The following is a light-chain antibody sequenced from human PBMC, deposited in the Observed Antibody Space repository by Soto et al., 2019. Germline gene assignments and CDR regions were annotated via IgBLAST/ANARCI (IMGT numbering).Light chain of an antibody. CDR3: AAWDDNLSGLYV. Sequence: QSVLTQSPSASGTPGQRVTISFSGRASTIGRNYVYWYQQLPGTAPKLLIYRNSQRPSGVPDRFSGSKSGTSASLAISGLRSEDEADYYCAAWDDNLSGLYVFGAGTKVTVL. J-gene: IGLJ1*01. CDR2: RNS. V-gene: IGLV1-47*01. CDR1: ASTIGRNY.